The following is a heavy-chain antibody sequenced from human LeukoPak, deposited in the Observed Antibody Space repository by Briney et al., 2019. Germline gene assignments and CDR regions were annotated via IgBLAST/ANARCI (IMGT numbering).Heavy chain of an antibody. D-gene: IGHD3-10*01. V-gene: IGHV1-18*01. CDR2: ISAYNGNT. CDR1: GYTFTSYG. Sequence: ASVKVSCKASGYTFTSYGISWVRQAPGQGLEWMGWISAYNGNTNYAQKLQGRVTMTTDTSTSTAYMELRSLRSDDTAVYYCARSPGITMVRGINPDYWGQGTLVTVSS. CDR3: ARSPGITMVRGINPDY. J-gene: IGHJ4*02.